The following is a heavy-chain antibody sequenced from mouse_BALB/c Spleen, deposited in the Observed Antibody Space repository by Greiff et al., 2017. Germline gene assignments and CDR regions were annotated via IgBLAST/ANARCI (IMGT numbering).Heavy chain of an antibody. CDR1: GFNIKDTY. Sequence: VQLKQSGAELVKPGASVKLSCTASGFNIKDTYMHWVKQRPEQGLEWIGRIDPANGNTKYDPKFQGKATITADTSSNTAYLQLSSLTSEDTAVYYCASIYDGYYPWFAYWGQGTLVTVSA. CDR2: IDPANGNT. V-gene: IGHV14-3*02. D-gene: IGHD2-3*01. CDR3: ASIYDGYYPWFAY. J-gene: IGHJ3*01.